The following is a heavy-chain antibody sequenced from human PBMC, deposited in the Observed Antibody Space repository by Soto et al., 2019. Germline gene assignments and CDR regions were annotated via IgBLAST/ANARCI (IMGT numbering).Heavy chain of an antibody. J-gene: IGHJ6*02. D-gene: IGHD2-15*01. CDR3: ARMGYCSGGRCYPAYYGMDV. CDR2: IFHSGST. V-gene: IGHV4-4*02. CDR1: GGSISTSDW. Sequence: QVQLQESGPGLVKPSGTLSLTCAASGGSISTSDWWSWVRQPPGTGLEWIVEIFHSGSTHYHPSLRGRVSISVDKSKSQFSLKLTSVTAADTAVYYCARMGYCSGGRCYPAYYGMDVWGQGTTVTFSS.